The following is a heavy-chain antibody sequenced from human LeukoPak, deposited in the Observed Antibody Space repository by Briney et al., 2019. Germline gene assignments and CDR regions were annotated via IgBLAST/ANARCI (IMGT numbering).Heavy chain of an antibody. D-gene: IGHD2-21*02. CDR3: ARQIVVVTATGYNWFDP. J-gene: IGHJ5*02. CDR1: GGSISSYY. Sequence: PSETLSLTCTVSGGSISSYYWSWIRQPPGKGLEWIGYIYYSGSTNYNPSLKSRVTISVDTSKNQFSLKLSSVTAADTAVYYCARQIVVVTATGYNWFDPWGQGTLVTVSS. V-gene: IGHV4-59*01. CDR2: IYYSGST.